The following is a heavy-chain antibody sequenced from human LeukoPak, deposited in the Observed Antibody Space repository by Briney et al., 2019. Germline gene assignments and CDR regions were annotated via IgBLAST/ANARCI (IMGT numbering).Heavy chain of an antibody. CDR3: ARQSPGYYGMDV. CDR2: IYYSGST. V-gene: IGHV4-59*08. J-gene: IGHJ6*02. Sequence: SETLSLTCAVSGGSISSYYWSWIRQPPGKGLEWIGYIYYSGSTNYNPSLKSRVTISVDTSKNQFSLKLSSVTAADTAVYYCARQSPGYYGMDVWGQGTTVTVSS. CDR1: GGSISSYY.